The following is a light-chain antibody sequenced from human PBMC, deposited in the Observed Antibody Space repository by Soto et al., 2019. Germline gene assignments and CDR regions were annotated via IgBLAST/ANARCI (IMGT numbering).Light chain of an antibody. Sequence: QSALTQPASVSGSPGQSITISCTGATSDVGGYYYVSWYQQHPGEAPNLLIYEVSNRPSGVSHRFSGSKSGNTASLSISALQADDEAAYYCCSFTTGNTLYVFGTGTKVTVL. J-gene: IGLJ1*01. CDR3: CSFTTGNTLYV. CDR1: TSDVGGYYY. V-gene: IGLV2-14*01. CDR2: EVS.